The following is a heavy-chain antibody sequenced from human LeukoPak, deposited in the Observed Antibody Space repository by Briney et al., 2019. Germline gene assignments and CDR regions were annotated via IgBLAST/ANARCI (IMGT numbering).Heavy chain of an antibody. CDR2: ITSSSTTI. J-gene: IGHJ4*02. CDR3: ARAGVDYGDYRYYFDY. D-gene: IGHD4-17*01. V-gene: IGHV3-48*01. CDR1: GFAFNTYS. Sequence: PGGSLRLSCAASGFAFNTYSMNWVRQAPGKGLEWVSSITSSSTTIYYADSVKGRFTISRDNSKNTLYLQMNSLRAEDTAVYYCARAGVDYGDYRYYFDYWGQGTLVTVSS.